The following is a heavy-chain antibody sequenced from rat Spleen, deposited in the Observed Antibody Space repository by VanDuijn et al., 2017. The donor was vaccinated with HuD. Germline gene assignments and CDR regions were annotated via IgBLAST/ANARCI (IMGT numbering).Heavy chain of an antibody. V-gene: IGHV5-7*01. CDR1: DFTFSHYY. CDR2: IKYDGSST. CDR3: ARLGTEAIGNWFSY. D-gene: IGHD1-11*01. Sequence: EVQLVESGGGLVQPGRSMKLSCAASDFTFSHYYMAWVRQAPTKGLEWVATIKYDGSSTYHRDSVKGRFTITRDNAKSTLYLQMDSLRSEDTATYCCARLGTEAIGNWFSYWGQGTLVTVSS. J-gene: IGHJ3*01.